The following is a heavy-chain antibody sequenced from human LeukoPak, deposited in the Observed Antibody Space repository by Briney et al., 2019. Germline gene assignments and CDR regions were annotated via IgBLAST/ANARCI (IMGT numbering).Heavy chain of an antibody. J-gene: IGHJ4*02. CDR1: GFTFSSYG. Sequence: GGSLRLSCAASGFTFSSYGMHWVRQAPGKGLEWVAVISYDGSNKYYADSVKGRFTISRDNSKNTLYLRMNSLRAEDTAVYYCAKCRSSWYEAFDYWGQGTLVTVSS. CDR3: AKCRSSWYEAFDY. V-gene: IGHV3-30*18. D-gene: IGHD6-13*01. CDR2: ISYDGSNK.